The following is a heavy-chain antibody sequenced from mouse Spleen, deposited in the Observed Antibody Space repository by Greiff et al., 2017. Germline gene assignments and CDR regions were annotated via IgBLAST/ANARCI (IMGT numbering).Heavy chain of an antibody. V-gene: IGHV1-69*01. Sequence: VQLQQPGAELVMPGASVKLSCKASGYTFTSYWMHWVKQRPGQGLEWIGEIDPSDSYTNYNQKFKGKATLTVDQSSSTAYMQLSSLTSEDSAVYFCARRAAYDGYDVGYYFDYWGQGTTLTVSS. CDR1: GYTFTSYW. D-gene: IGHD2-3*01. CDR2: IDPSDSYT. J-gene: IGHJ2*01. CDR3: ARRAAYDGYDVGYYFDY.